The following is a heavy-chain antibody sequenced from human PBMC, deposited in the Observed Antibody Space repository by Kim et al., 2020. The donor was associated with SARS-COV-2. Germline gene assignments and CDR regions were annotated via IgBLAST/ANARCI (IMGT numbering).Heavy chain of an antibody. Sequence: APRVQGRVNMTTDTSTSTAYMELRSLRSDDTAVYYCARDIGYSSSVYFDYWGQGTLVTVSS. CDR3: ARDIGYSSSVYFDY. V-gene: IGHV1-18*01. J-gene: IGHJ4*02. D-gene: IGHD6-6*01.